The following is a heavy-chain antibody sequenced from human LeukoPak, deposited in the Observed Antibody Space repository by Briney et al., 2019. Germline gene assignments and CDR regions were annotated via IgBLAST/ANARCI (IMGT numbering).Heavy chain of an antibody. D-gene: IGHD5-18*01. CDR2: ISSSSSTI. J-gene: IGHJ6*02. V-gene: IGHV3-48*04. Sequence: GGSLRLSCAASGFTFSSYSMNWVRQAPGKGLEWVSYISSSSSTIYYADSVKGRFTISRDNAKNSLYLQMNSLRAEDTAVYYCARGSDYSYGYTYGMDVWGQGTTVTVSS. CDR3: ARGSDYSYGYTYGMDV. CDR1: GFTFSSYS.